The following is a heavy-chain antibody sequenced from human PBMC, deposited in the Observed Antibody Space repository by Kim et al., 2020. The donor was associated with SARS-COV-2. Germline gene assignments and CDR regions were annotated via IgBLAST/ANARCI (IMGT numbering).Heavy chain of an antibody. CDR2: ITKRSDTI. CDR1: GFSFSAYD. Sequence: GGSLRLSCATSGFSFSAYDMIWVRQAPGKGLEWLSFITKRSDTIFYADSVRGRFTISRDNAKNSLYLQMNSLRDEDTAVYFCVRDRMGGAFDIWGQGTMVTVSS. D-gene: IGHD3-16*01. V-gene: IGHV3-48*02. J-gene: IGHJ3*02. CDR3: VRDRMGGAFDI.